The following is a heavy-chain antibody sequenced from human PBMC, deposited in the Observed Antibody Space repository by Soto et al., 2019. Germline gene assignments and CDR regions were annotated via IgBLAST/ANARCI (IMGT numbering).Heavy chain of an antibody. CDR3: ARRYGSAIDY. CDR2: IYYSGST. Sequence: QAQLQESGPGLVKTSETLSLTCTVSGGTISSWYWSWIRQPPGKGLEWIGYIYYSGSTNCNPSLKSRVTISVDTSKYQFSLKLSSVTAADTAVYYCARRYGSAIDYWGQGTLVTVSS. J-gene: IGHJ4*02. V-gene: IGHV4-59*08. D-gene: IGHD1-26*01. CDR1: GGTISSWY.